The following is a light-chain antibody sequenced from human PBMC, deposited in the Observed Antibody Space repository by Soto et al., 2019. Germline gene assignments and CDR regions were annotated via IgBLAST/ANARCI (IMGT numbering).Light chain of an antibody. Sequence: QSVLTQPPSVSGTPGQRVTISCSGSHSNIGSNRVKWYRQFPGTAPKLLIYLGDQRASGVSDRFSGSKSGTSASLAINGLRSDDEADYYCAAWDDNLNAYVFGSGTKLTVL. CDR3: AAWDDNLNAYV. CDR2: LGD. CDR1: HSNIGSNR. J-gene: IGLJ1*01. V-gene: IGLV1-44*01.